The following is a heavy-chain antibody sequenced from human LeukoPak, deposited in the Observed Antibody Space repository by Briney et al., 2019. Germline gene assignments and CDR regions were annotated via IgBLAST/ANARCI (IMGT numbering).Heavy chain of an antibody. Sequence: SETLSLTCTVSGGSISSYYWSWIRQPPGKGLELIGYIYYSGSTNYNTSLKSRVTISVDTSKNQFSLKLSSVTAADTAVYYCARDPGSSGYFGIFDPWGQGTLVTVSS. J-gene: IGHJ5*02. V-gene: IGHV4-59*01. CDR2: IYYSGST. CDR1: GGSISSYY. D-gene: IGHD3-22*01. CDR3: ARDPGSSGYFGIFDP.